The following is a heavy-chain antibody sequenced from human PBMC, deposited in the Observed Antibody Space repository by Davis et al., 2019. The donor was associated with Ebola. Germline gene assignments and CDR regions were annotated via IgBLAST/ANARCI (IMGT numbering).Heavy chain of an antibody. J-gene: IGHJ6*04. Sequence: HPQTPSLTRAISGASVSSAGWNWIRPSPSRGLEWQGKTYYKSKWYNDYAASVKSRITINPDTSKNQFSLQLNSVTPEDTALYYCARVWLRGGMDVWGEGTTVTVSS. CDR2: TYYKSKWYN. V-gene: IGHV6-1*01. CDR1: GASVSSAG. D-gene: IGHD5-18*01. CDR3: ARVWLRGGMDV.